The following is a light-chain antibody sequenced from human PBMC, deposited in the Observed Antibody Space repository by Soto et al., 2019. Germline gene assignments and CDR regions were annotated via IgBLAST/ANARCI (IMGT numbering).Light chain of an antibody. CDR3: QQYECLPIT. CDR2: DXS. V-gene: IGKV1-33*01. J-gene: IGKJ5*01. CDR1: QEISPY. Sequence: SKMTQSPGSLSASLGDRVTLSXQPSQEISPYLNWYQQERGXPPQXXXDDXSNLERGGPSRXSGSGSATDFTFTISSLQPDDIAKYYFQQYECLPITFGQGTRLEIK.